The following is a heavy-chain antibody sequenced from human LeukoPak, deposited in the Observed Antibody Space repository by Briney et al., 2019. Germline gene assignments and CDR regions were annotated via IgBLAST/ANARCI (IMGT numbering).Heavy chain of an antibody. Sequence: GGSLRLSCKGSGYSFTSYWIGWVRQMPGKGLEWMGIIYPGDSDTRYSPSFQGQVTISADKSVSTANLQWSSLKASDTAMYYCARGCWSGRTDGFDIWGQGTMVTASS. V-gene: IGHV5-51*01. D-gene: IGHD3-3*01. J-gene: IGHJ3*02. CDR3: ARGCWSGRTDGFDI. CDR2: IYPGDSDT. CDR1: GYSFTSYW.